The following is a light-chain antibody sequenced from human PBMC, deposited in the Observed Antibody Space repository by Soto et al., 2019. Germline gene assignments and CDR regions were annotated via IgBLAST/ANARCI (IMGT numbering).Light chain of an antibody. V-gene: IGKV1-5*03. J-gene: IGKJ1*01. Sequence: DVQMTQSPSTLSASVGDRVTITCRASQSISNWLAWHQQKPGKAPKLLIYKASSLESGVPSRFSGSGSGTEFTLTISSLQPEDSATYYCQQYNSYRAFGQGTKVDI. CDR2: KAS. CDR1: QSISNW. CDR3: QQYNSYRA.